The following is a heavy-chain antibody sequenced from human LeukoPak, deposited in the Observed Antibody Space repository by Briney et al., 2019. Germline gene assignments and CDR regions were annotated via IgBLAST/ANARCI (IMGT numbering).Heavy chain of an antibody. V-gene: IGHV3-7*04. J-gene: IGHJ4*02. CDR3: ARDRRSGGGSYYFDY. D-gene: IGHD2-15*01. Sequence: GGSLRLSCAASGFTFSSYWMSWVRQAPGKGLEWVANIKQDGSEKYYVDSVKGRFTISRDNAKNSLYLQMKSLRAEDTAVYYCARDRRSGGGSYYFDYWGQGTLVTVSS. CDR1: GFTFSSYW. CDR2: IKQDGSEK.